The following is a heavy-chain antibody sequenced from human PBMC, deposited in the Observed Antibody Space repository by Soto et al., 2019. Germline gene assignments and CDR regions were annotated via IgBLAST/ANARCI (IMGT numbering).Heavy chain of an antibody. CDR1: GDSINSADYY. CDR3: ARVVQFYDSSGYSFYYFDY. J-gene: IGHJ4*02. V-gene: IGHV4-30-4*01. D-gene: IGHD3-22*01. CDR2: IYYSRSD. Sequence: SETLSLTCTVSGDSINSADYYWSWLRQPPGKGLEWIGYIYYSRSDYYNPSLGRRATIAIDASRNQFSLNLMSVTAADTAVYYCARVVQFYDSSGYSFYYFDYWGQGALVTVS.